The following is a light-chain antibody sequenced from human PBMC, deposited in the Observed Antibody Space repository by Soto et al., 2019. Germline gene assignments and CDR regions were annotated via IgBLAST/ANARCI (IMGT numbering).Light chain of an antibody. Sequence: QSVLTQPRSVSGSPGQSVTISCTGTSSDVGGYKHVSWYQQHPGKAPKLMIYDVSKRPSGVPDRFSGSKSGNTASVTISGLQAEDEADYYCCSHAGSSWVFGGGTQLTVL. CDR1: SSDVGGYKH. CDR2: DVS. CDR3: CSHAGSSWV. V-gene: IGLV2-11*01. J-gene: IGLJ3*02.